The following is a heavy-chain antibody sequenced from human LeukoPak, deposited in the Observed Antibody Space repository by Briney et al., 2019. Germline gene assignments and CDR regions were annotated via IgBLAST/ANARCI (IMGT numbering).Heavy chain of an antibody. D-gene: IGHD2-2*01. V-gene: IGHV3-30-3*01. CDR1: GFTFSSYA. Sequence: GGSLRLSCAASGFTFSSYAMHWVRQAPGKGLEWVAVISYDGSNKYYADSVKGRFTISRDNSKNTLYLQMNSLRAEDTAVYYCARSKDQLHFDYWGQGTLVTVSS. CDR3: ARSKDQLHFDY. J-gene: IGHJ4*02. CDR2: ISYDGSNK.